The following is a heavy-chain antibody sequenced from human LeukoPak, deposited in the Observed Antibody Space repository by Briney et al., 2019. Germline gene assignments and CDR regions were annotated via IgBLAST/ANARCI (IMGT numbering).Heavy chain of an antibody. V-gene: IGHV3-23*01. D-gene: IGHD5-18*01. CDR2: ISGSGGST. J-gene: IGHJ4*02. CDR3: ALSEMPYTAMAIGPLDY. Sequence: GGTLRLSCAASGFTFSSYGMSWVRQAPGKGLEWVSAISGSGGSTYYADSVKGRFTISRDNSKNTLYLQMNSLRAEDTAVYYCALSEMPYTAMAIGPLDYWGQGTLVTVSS. CDR1: GFTFSSYG.